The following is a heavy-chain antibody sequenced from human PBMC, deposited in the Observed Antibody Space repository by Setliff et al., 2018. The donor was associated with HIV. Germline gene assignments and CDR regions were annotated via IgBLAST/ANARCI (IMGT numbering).Heavy chain of an antibody. Sequence: PGGSLRLSCAASGFTVSSNYMSWVRQAPGKGLEWVSVIYSGGSTYYADSVKGRFTISRDNSKNTLYVQMNSLRAEDTAVYYCAKDGSSFEVLRFLEWLGRFDPWGQGTLVTVSS. J-gene: IGHJ5*02. CDR3: AKDGSSFEVLRFLEWLGRFDP. V-gene: IGHV3-66*01. D-gene: IGHD3-3*01. CDR1: GFTVSSNY. CDR2: IYSGGST.